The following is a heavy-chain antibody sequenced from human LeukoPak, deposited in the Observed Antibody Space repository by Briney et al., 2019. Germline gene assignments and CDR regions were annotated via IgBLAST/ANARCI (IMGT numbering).Heavy chain of an antibody. V-gene: IGHV4-59*08. CDR3: ARQVGYRSAYYFDN. CDR1: GGSITSYY. Sequence: PSETLSLTCTVSGGSITSYYWSWLRQPPGRGLKWIGYIYYSGSTNYNPSLKSRVTVSLDTSKKQFSLKLSSVTAADTAVYYCARQVGYRSAYYFDNWGQGTLVTVSS. CDR2: IYYSGST. D-gene: IGHD5-12*01. J-gene: IGHJ4*02.